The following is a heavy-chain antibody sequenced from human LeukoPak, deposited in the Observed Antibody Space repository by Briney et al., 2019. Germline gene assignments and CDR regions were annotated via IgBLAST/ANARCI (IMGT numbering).Heavy chain of an antibody. D-gene: IGHD3-10*01. Sequence: GSVKVSCKASGYTFTSYDINWVRQATGQGLEWMGWMNPNSGNTGCAQKFQGRVTMTRNTSISTAYMELSSLRSEDTAVYYCARRTPMVRGIKILQGMDVWGQGTTVTVSS. CDR3: ARRTPMVRGIKILQGMDV. V-gene: IGHV1-8*01. CDR2: MNPNSGNT. CDR1: GYTFTSYD. J-gene: IGHJ6*02.